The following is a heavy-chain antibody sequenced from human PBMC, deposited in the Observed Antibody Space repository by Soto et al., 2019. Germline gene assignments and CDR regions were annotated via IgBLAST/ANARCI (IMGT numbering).Heavy chain of an antibody. D-gene: IGHD2-15*01. J-gene: IGHJ3*02. V-gene: IGHV3-23*01. CDR2: ISGSGGST. Sequence: EVQLLESGGGLVQPGGSLRLSCAASGFTFSSYAMSWVRQAPGKGLEWVSAISGSGGSTYYADSVKGRFTISRDNSKHTLYLQMNSLRAEDTAVYYCAKDQGRGGHAFDIWGQGTMVTVSS. CDR3: AKDQGRGGHAFDI. CDR1: GFTFSSYA.